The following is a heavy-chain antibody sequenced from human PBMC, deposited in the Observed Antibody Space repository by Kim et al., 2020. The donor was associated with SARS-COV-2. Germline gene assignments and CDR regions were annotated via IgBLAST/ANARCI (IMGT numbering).Heavy chain of an antibody. Sequence: SETLSLTCTVSGGSISSSSYYWGWIRQPPGKGLEWIGSIYYSGSTYYNPSLKSRVTISVDTSKNQFSLKLSSVTAADTAVYYCARPRGGIAAAGTFLWFDPWGQGTLVTVSS. CDR3: ARPRGGIAAAGTFLWFDP. D-gene: IGHD6-13*01. J-gene: IGHJ5*02. V-gene: IGHV4-39*01. CDR2: IYYSGST. CDR1: GGSISSSSYY.